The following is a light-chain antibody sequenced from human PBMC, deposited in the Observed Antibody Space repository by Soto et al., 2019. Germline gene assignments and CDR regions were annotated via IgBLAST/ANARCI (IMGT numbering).Light chain of an antibody. J-gene: IGLJ1*01. Sequence: QSALTQPASVSGSPGQSITISCTGSTSDVGGYNYVSWYKHHPGQAPQLMIYEVSNRPSGVSNRCSGSKSGNTASLTISGLQADDEGDYYCSSKTSSSAPFVFGTGTKLTVL. CDR1: TSDVGGYNY. CDR2: EVS. CDR3: SSKTSSSAPFV. V-gene: IGLV2-14*01.